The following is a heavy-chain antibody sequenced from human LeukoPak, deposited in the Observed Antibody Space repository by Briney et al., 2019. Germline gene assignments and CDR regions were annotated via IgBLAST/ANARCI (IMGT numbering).Heavy chain of an antibody. J-gene: IGHJ5*02. CDR1: GFTVSSNE. CDR2: ISGGST. CDR3: ARLVVAATRNWFDP. D-gene: IGHD2-15*01. V-gene: IGHV3-38-3*01. Sequence: GGSLRLSCAASGFTVSSNEMSWVRQAPGKGLEWVSSISGGSTYYADSRKGRFTISRDNSKNTLHLQMNSLRAEDTAVYYCARLVVAATRNWFDPWGQGTLVTVSS.